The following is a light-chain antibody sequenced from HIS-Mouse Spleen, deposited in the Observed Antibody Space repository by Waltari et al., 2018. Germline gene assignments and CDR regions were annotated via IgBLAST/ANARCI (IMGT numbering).Light chain of an antibody. CDR2: QDS. CDR1: HLGDKY. V-gene: IGLV3-1*01. CDR3: QAWDSSTAVV. Sequence: SYELTQPPSVSVSPGQTASITCPGDHLGDKYACWYQQKPGQSPVLVIYQDSKRPSGIPERFSGSNSGNTATLTISGTQAMDEADYYCQAWDSSTAVVFGGGTKLTVL. J-gene: IGLJ2*01.